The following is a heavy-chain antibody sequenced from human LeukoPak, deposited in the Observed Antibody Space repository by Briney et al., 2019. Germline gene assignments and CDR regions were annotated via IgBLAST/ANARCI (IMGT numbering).Heavy chain of an antibody. CDR3: ARRSRNGYFLDS. CDR1: GGSMSGYY. J-gene: IGHJ4*02. CDR2: TFSSGAT. Sequence: PSETLSLTCIVSGGSMSGYYWSWIRQPPGKGLEWIGYTFSSGATTYNPSLKSRVTISVDTSRSQFSLNLSSVTAAGTAVYSCARRSRNGYFLDSWGQGTLVTVSS. D-gene: IGHD5-24*01. V-gene: IGHV4-4*09.